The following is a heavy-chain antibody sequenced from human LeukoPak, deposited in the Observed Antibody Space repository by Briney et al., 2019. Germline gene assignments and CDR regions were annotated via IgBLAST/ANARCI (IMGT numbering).Heavy chain of an antibody. D-gene: IGHD3-22*01. Sequence: SETLSLTCTVSGGSISSSSYYWGWIRQPPGKGLDWLGIINYRGNTYYNPSLKSRVTISVDTSKNQFSLKLSSVTAADTAVYYCARRDSYSSGYYYFDYWGQGTLVTVSS. CDR3: ARRDSYSSGYYYFDY. V-gene: IGHV4-39*01. J-gene: IGHJ4*02. CDR2: INYRGNT. CDR1: GGSISSSSYY.